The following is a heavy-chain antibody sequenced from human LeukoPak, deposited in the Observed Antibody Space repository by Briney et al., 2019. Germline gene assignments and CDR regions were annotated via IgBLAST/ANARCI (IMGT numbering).Heavy chain of an antibody. CDR1: GGSISSSRYY. J-gene: IGHJ4*02. D-gene: IGHD3-22*01. CDR3: AKDLFGEVSMIVVVSLDY. CDR2: IYYSGST. V-gene: IGHV4-39*07. Sequence: SETLSLTCTGSGGSISSSRYYWGWIRQPPGKGLEWIGSIYYSGSTYYNPSLKSRVTISVDTSKNQFSLKLSSVTAADTAVYYCAKDLFGEVSMIVVVSLDYWGQGTLVTVSS.